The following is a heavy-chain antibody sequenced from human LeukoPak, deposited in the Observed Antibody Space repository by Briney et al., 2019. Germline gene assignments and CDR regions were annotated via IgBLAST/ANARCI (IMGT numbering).Heavy chain of an antibody. CDR3: ATDNVGARGFDY. V-gene: IGHV1-24*01. Sequence: SVKVSCKVSGYTLTELSMHWVRQAPGKGLEWMRGFDPEDDETIYAQKFQGRVTMTEDTSTDTAYMELSSLRSEDTAVYYCATDNVGARGFDYWGQGTLVTVSS. J-gene: IGHJ4*02. CDR1: GYTLTELS. D-gene: IGHD1-26*01. CDR2: FDPEDDET.